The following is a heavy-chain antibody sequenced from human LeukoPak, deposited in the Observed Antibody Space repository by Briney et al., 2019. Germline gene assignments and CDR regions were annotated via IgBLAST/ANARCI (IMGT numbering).Heavy chain of an antibody. J-gene: IGHJ6*03. CDR3: ARATSPSYYMDV. Sequence: GGSLRLSCAASGFTFSSYSMNWVRQAPGKGLEWVSSISSSSSYIYYADSVKGRFTISRDNAKNSLYLQMNGLRAEDTAVYYCARATSPSYYMDVWGKGTTVTISS. V-gene: IGHV3-21*01. D-gene: IGHD1-26*01. CDR2: ISSSSSYI. CDR1: GFTFSSYS.